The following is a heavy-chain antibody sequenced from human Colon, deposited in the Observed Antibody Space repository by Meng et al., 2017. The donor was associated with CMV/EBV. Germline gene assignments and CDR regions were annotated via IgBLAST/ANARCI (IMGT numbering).Heavy chain of an antibody. CDR1: GYTFTSYY. Sequence: ASVKVSCKASGYTFTSYYMHWVRQAPGQGLEWMGIINPSGGSTSYAQKFQGRVTMTRDTSTSTVYMERSSLRSEDTAVYYCARDRAVVVPAALYYFDYWGQGTLVTVSS. CDR2: INPSGGST. J-gene: IGHJ4*02. CDR3: ARDRAVVVPAALYYFDY. V-gene: IGHV1-46*01. D-gene: IGHD2-2*01.